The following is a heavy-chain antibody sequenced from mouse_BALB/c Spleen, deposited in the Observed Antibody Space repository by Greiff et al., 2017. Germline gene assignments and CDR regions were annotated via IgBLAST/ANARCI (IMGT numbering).Heavy chain of an antibody. CDR1: GYSITSDYA. D-gene: IGHD1-1*01. J-gene: IGHJ2*01. V-gene: IGHV3-2*02. CDR3: ARSYGYYFDY. CDR2: ISYSGST. Sequence: EVQGVESGPGLVKPSQSLSLTCTVTGYSITSDYAWNWIRQFPGNKLEWMGYISYSGSTSYNPSLKSRISITRDTSKNQFFLQLNSVTTEDTATYYCARSYGYYFDYWGQGTTLTVSS.